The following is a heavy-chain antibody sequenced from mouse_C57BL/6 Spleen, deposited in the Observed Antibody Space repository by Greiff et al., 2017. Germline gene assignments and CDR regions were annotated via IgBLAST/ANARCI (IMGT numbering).Heavy chain of an antibody. CDR1: GYTFTSSW. J-gene: IGHJ2*01. CDR2: IHPNSGST. D-gene: IGHD1-1*01. CDR3: ARVGRDFDY. Sequence: QVQLKQPGAELVKPGASVKLSCTASGYTFTSSWMHWVQQRPGQGLEWIGMIHPNSGSTNYNEKFKSKATLTVDKSSSTAYMQLSSLTSEDSAVYYCARVGRDFDYWGQGTTLTVSS. V-gene: IGHV1-64*01.